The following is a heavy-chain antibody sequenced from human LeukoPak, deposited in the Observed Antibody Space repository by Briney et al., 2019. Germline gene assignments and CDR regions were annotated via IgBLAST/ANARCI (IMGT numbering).Heavy chain of an antibody. Sequence: PSETLSLTCTVSGGSINTYYWSWIRQPPGKGLEWIGYIYYSGSTSYNPSLKSRVTISVDTSKNQFSLKLSSLTAADTAVYYCARHRGSGYPYFDYWGQGTLVTVSS. V-gene: IGHV4-59*01. CDR3: ARHRGSGYPYFDY. CDR1: GGSINTYY. D-gene: IGHD3-22*01. J-gene: IGHJ4*02. CDR2: IYYSGST.